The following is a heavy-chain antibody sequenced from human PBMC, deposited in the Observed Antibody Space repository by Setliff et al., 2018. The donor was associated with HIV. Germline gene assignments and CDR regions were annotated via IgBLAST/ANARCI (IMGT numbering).Heavy chain of an antibody. CDR2: IYYSGTP. J-gene: IGHJ4*02. V-gene: IGHV4-39*01. CDR3: ARGTGYIGYDYSFDY. Sequence: SETLSLTCTASGGSISSTSYYWAWIRQPPGKGLEWIGSIYYSGTPYYTPSLKSRVTISVDTSKNQFSLSLRSVTAADTAVYYCARGTGYIGYDYSFDYWGQGTLVTVSS. D-gene: IGHD5-12*01. CDR1: GGSISSTSYY.